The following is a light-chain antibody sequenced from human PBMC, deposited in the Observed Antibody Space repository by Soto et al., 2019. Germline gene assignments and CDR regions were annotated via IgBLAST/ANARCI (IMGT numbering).Light chain of an antibody. CDR1: QSVSSNY. CDR2: GAS. V-gene: IGKV3-20*01. Sequence: ESVLTQSPGTPSLSPGERATLSCRASQSVSSNYLAWYQQKPGQAPRLLIYGASSRATGVPDRFSGSGSGTDFTLTISSLEAEDFAVYYCQQYNNWPPITFGQGTRLEIK. J-gene: IGKJ5*01. CDR3: QQYNNWPPIT.